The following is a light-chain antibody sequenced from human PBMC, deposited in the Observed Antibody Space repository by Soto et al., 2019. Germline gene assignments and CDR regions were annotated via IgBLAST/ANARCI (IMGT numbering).Light chain of an antibody. CDR3: CSYAGSGTDNYV. CDR1: SSHIGTYNL. Sequence: QSALTQPASVSGSPGQSITISCTGTSSHIGTYNLVSWYQHYPGKAPKLMIYEGIKRPSGVSNRFSGSKSGNTAFLTISGLQAEDEADYYCCSYAGSGTDNYVFGSGTKVTVL. J-gene: IGLJ1*01. CDR2: EGI. V-gene: IGLV2-23*01.